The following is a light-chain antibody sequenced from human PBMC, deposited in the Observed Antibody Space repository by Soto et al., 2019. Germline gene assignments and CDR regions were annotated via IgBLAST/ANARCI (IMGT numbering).Light chain of an antibody. CDR2: DVS. Sequence: QSVLTQPASVSGSPGQSITISCTGTRSDVGGYNYVSWYQQHPGKAPKLMIYDVSNRPSGVSNRFSGSKSGNTASLTISGLQAEDEADYYCNSYTSSSTRVFGAGTQLTVL. CDR1: RSDVGGYNY. CDR3: NSYTSSSTRV. J-gene: IGLJ7*01. V-gene: IGLV2-14*01.